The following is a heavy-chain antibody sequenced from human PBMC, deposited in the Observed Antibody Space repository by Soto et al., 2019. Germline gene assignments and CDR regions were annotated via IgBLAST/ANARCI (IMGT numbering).Heavy chain of an antibody. Sequence: GASVKVSCKASGGTFSSNAISWVRQAPGQGLEWMGGIIPIFGTANYAQKFQGRVTITADESTSTAYMELSSLRSEDTAVYYCARGGATRTGMDVWGQGTTVTVSS. D-gene: IGHD5-12*01. J-gene: IGHJ6*02. V-gene: IGHV1-69*13. CDR1: GGTFSSNA. CDR2: IIPIFGTA. CDR3: ARGGATRTGMDV.